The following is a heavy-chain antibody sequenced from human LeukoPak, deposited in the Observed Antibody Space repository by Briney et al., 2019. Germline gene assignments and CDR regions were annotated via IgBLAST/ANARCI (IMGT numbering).Heavy chain of an antibody. D-gene: IGHD5-12*01. CDR1: GCTFTSYG. CDR2: ISAYNGNT. V-gene: IGHV1-18*01. J-gene: IGHJ4*02. Sequence: GASVKVSCKASGCTFTSYGISGVRQAPGQGLDWMGWISAYNGNTNYAQKLQGRVTITTDTSTRPAYMELRSLSSSDTDVYYCWRDNSDDDYGGDYWGQGTLVTVSS. CDR3: WRDNSDDDYGGDY.